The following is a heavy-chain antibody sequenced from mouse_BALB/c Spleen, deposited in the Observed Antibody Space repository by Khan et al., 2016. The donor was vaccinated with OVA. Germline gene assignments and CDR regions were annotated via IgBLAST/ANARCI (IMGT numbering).Heavy chain of an antibody. D-gene: IGHD1-1*01. J-gene: IGHJ3*01. Sequence: QVQLQQPGPELVKPGASVKMSCKASGYSFTDYIISWVKRRTGQGLQWIGEIYPGSGSIYSNEKFKGKATLTADKSSNTAYMQISSLTSEDSAVYFCARRDYGSSYPGVVNWGQGTLVTVSA. CDR3: ARRDYGSSYPGVVN. CDR1: GYSFTDYI. V-gene: IGHV1-77*01. CDR2: IYPGSGSI.